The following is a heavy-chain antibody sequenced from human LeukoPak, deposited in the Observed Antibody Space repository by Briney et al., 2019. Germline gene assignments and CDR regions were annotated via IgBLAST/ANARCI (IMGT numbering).Heavy chain of an antibody. Sequence: GGSLRLSCAASGFTFSSYWMSWVRQAPGKGLEWVANIKQDGSENYYVDSVKGRFTISRDNAKNSLYLQMNSLRAEDTAVYYCARWDYYYYYYMDVWGKGTTVTVSS. V-gene: IGHV3-7*01. J-gene: IGHJ6*03. CDR1: GFTFSSYW. CDR2: IKQDGSEN. D-gene: IGHD1-26*01. CDR3: ARWDYYYYYYMDV.